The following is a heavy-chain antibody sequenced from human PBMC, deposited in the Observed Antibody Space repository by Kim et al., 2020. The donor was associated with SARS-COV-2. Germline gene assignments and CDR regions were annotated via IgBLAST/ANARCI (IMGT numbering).Heavy chain of an antibody. J-gene: IGHJ3*02. D-gene: IGHD3-10*01. V-gene: IGHV3-11*01. CDR2: ISSSGSTI. CDR3: AREAMVRGVDAFDI. CDR1: GFTFSDHY. Sequence: GGSLRLSCAASGFTFSDHYMSWIRQAPGKGLEWVSYISSSGSTIRYADSVKGRITISRDNAKNSVNLQMNSLRAEDTAVYYCAREAMVRGVDAFDIWGQGTMVTVSS.